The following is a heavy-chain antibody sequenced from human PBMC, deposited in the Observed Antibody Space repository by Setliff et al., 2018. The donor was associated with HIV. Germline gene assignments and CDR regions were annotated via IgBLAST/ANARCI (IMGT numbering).Heavy chain of an antibody. D-gene: IGHD6-19*01. CDR3: ARGVSQAYTYGSGAYYYFDC. V-gene: IGHV1-18*01. CDR2: IATYNGNT. J-gene: IGHJ4*02. CDR1: GYTFNSYG. Sequence: GASVKVSCKASGYTFNSYGISWVRQAPGPGPEWVGWIATYNGNTNYAQRLQGRVTLTTDTSTSTAYMGLRSLRFDDTAVYFCARGVSQAYTYGSGAYYYFDCWGLGTLVTVSS.